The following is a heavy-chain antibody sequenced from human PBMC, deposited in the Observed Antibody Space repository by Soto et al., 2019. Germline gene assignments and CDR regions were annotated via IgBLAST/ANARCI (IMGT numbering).Heavy chain of an antibody. Sequence: SETLSLTCNVSGGSINSYDWSWIRQPAGKGLEWIGRISSGGSAIYNPSLKSRVTISVDTSKNQFSLRLTSVTAADTAVYFCARDAYHNWFDFWGQGTLVTVSS. J-gene: IGHJ5*01. V-gene: IGHV4-4*07. D-gene: IGHD2-2*01. CDR1: GGSINSYD. CDR2: ISSGGSA. CDR3: ARDAYHNWFDF.